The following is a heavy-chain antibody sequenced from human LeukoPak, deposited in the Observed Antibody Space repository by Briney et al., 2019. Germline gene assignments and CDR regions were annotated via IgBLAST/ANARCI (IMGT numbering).Heavy chain of an antibody. CDR2: ISGSGGDT. CDR1: GFTFANYA. V-gene: IGHV3-23*01. J-gene: IGHJ6*02. CDR3: AKNGGDGKLYYYHMDV. Sequence: GGSLRLSCAASGFTFANYAMSWVRQAPGKGLQWVSVISGSGGDTYYADSVKGRFTISRDRSKNTLYLQMNSLRAEDTAVYFCAKNGGDGKLYYYHMDVWGQGTTVTVSS. D-gene: IGHD2-21*01.